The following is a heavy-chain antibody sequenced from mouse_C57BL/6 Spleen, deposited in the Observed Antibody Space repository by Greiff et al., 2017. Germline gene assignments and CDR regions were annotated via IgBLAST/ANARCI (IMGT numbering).Heavy chain of an antibody. J-gene: IGHJ1*03. Sequence: VKLQESGAELARPGASVKLSCKASGYTFTSYGISWVKQRTGQGLEWIGEIYPRSGNTYYNEKFKGKATLTADKSSSTAYMELRSLTSEDSAVYFCARPYYGNYGYFDVWGTGTTVTVSS. V-gene: IGHV1-81*01. CDR1: GYTFTSYG. CDR2: IYPRSGNT. D-gene: IGHD2-10*01. CDR3: ARPYYGNYGYFDV.